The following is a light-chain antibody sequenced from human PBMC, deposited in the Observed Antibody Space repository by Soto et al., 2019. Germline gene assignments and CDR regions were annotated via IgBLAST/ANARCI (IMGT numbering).Light chain of an antibody. CDR2: AAS. J-gene: IGKJ5*01. CDR1: RSISSY. V-gene: IGKV1-39*01. CDR3: QQYNNWPPIT. Sequence: DIQMTQSPSSLSASVGDRVTITCRASRSISSYLNWYQQKPGKAPKLLIYAASSLQSGVPSRFSGSGSGTEFTLTITSLQSEDFAVYYCQQYNNWPPITFGQGTRLEI.